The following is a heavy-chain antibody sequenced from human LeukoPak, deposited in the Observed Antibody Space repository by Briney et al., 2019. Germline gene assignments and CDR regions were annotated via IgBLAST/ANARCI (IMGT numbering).Heavy chain of an antibody. V-gene: IGHV3-48*03. CDR2: IGISTSTI. Sequence: GGSLRLSCAASGFTFSNYEMHWVRQAPGKGLEWVAYIGISTSTIYYADSVKGRFTISRDNAKRSLYLQMSSLRVEDTAVYYCARDGRGLGRYFDYWGQGTLVTVSS. CDR1: GFTFSNYE. D-gene: IGHD6-19*01. J-gene: IGHJ4*02. CDR3: ARDGRGLGRYFDY.